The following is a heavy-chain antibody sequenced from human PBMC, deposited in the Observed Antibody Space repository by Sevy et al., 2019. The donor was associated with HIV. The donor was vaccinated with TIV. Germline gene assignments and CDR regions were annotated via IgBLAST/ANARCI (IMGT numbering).Heavy chain of an antibody. CDR3: AKGLSSIYPYSMDV. CDR1: GFSFSRYG. Sequence: GGSLRLSCEASGFSFSRYGMHWVRLVAGKGLEWVAVISFDGDNKYYSDSVRGRFAISRDNSENTMHLQMNNLRLDDTAVYYCAKGLSSIYPYSMDVWGQGTTVTVSS. V-gene: IGHV3-30*18. D-gene: IGHD3-16*01. J-gene: IGHJ6*02. CDR2: ISFDGDNK.